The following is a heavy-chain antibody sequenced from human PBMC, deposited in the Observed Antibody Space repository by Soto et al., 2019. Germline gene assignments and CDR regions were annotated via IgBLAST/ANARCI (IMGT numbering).Heavy chain of an antibody. D-gene: IGHD4-4*01. Sequence: EVQLLGSGGGLVQPGGSLRLSFVGSGVTFSTYWMNWVRQAPGLGLEWVVNINPDGVVGMYVDSVKGRFTTSRDNARTSLYLQMNSLRFNDTAVYFCAGWGGHDYNYWGQGIQVTVSS. CDR2: INPDGVVG. CDR1: GVTFSTYW. CDR3: AGWGGHDYNY. V-gene: IGHV3-7*03. J-gene: IGHJ4*02.